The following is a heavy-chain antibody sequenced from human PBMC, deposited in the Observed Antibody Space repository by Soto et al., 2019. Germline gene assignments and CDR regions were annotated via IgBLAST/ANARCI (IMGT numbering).Heavy chain of an antibody. Sequence: GASVKVSCKASGYTFTGYYMHWVRQAPGQGLEWMGWINPNSGGTNYAQKFQGWVTMTRDTSISTAYMELSRLRSDDTAVYYCARVAPGAAAGGASPYYYYGMDVWGQGTTVTVSS. CDR3: ARVAPGAAAGGASPYYYYGMDV. CDR2: INPNSGGT. V-gene: IGHV1-2*04. J-gene: IGHJ6*02. D-gene: IGHD6-13*01. CDR1: GYTFTGYY.